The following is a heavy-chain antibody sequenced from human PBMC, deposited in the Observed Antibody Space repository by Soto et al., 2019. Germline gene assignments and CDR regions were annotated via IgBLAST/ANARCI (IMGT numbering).Heavy chain of an antibody. CDR3: ARLPISQWLRLTYFQH. CDR2: IYPGDSDT. V-gene: IGHV5-51*01. D-gene: IGHD5-12*01. CDR1: GYSFTSYW. Sequence: GESLKISCKGSGYSFTSYWIGWVRQMPGKGLEWMGIIYPGDSDTRYSPSFQGQVTISADKSISTAYLQWSSLKASDTAMYYCARLPISQWLRLTYFQHWGQGTLVTVSS. J-gene: IGHJ1*01.